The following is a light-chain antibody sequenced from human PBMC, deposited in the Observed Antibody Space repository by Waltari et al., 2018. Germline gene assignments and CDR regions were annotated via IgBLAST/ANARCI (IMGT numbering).Light chain of an antibody. CDR3: QRADTFPHS. Sequence: DIQMTQSPSSVSASVGDSVSITCRASHDIKNWVAWYQQRPGKAPQLLIYAASTLQTGVPSRFSGSGSGTDFTLPINGMQPEDFATYFCQRADTFPHSFGQGTKLKIK. J-gene: IGKJ2*03. V-gene: IGKV1-12*01. CDR2: AAS. CDR1: HDIKNW.